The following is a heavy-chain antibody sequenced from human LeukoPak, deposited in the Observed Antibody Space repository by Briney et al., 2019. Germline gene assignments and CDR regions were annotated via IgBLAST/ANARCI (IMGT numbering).Heavy chain of an antibody. CDR3: AKDRLGGSVSGSWHFDY. J-gene: IGHJ4*02. D-gene: IGHD1-26*01. Sequence: GGSLRLSCAASGFTFSSYAMHWVRQAPGKGLEWVAILAYDESSKYYVDSVKGRFTISRDNSKNTLYLQMNSLRTEDTAVYYCAKDRLGGSVSGSWHFDYWGQGTLVAVSS. V-gene: IGHV3-30*04. CDR2: LAYDESSK. CDR1: GFTFSSYA.